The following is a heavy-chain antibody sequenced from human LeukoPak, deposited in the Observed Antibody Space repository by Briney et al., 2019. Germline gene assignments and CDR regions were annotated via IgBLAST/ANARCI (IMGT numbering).Heavy chain of an antibody. CDR1: GFTFSSYA. CDR2: ISGSGGST. CDR3: AKDQSTGTYYYYYYMDV. V-gene: IGHV3-23*01. J-gene: IGHJ6*03. Sequence: PGGSLRLSCAASGFTFSSYAMSWVRQAPGKGLEWVSAISGSGGSTYYADSVKGRFTISRDNSKNTLYLQMNSLRAEDTAVYYCAKDQSTGTYYYYYYMDVWGKGTTVTVSS. D-gene: IGHD1-26*01.